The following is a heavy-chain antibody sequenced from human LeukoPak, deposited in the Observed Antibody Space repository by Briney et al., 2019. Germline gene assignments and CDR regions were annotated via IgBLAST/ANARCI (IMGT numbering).Heavy chain of an antibody. CDR2: INAGNGNT. CDR3: ARVGYSYGGPYYYYGMDV. Sequence: GASVKVSCKASGYTFTSYAMHWVRQAPGQRLEWMGWINAGNGNTKYSQKFQGRVTITRDTSASTAYMELSSLRSEDTAVYYCARVGYSYGGPYYYYGMDVWGQGTTVTVSS. V-gene: IGHV1-3*01. J-gene: IGHJ6*02. D-gene: IGHD5-18*01. CDR1: GYTFTSYA.